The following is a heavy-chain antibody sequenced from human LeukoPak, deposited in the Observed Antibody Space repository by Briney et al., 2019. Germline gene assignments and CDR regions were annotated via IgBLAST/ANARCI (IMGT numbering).Heavy chain of an antibody. Sequence: SETLSLTCTVSGGSISSYYWSWLRQPAGKGLEWIGRIYTSGSTNYNPSLKSRVTMSVDTSKNQFSLKLSSVTAADTAVYYCARDNNYYGSGSYHDYWGQGTLVTVSS. D-gene: IGHD3-10*01. V-gene: IGHV4-4*07. J-gene: IGHJ4*02. CDR2: IYTSGST. CDR3: ARDNNYYGSGSYHDY. CDR1: GGSISSYY.